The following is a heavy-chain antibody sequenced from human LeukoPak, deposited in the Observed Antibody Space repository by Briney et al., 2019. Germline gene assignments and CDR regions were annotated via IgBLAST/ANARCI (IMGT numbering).Heavy chain of an antibody. J-gene: IGHJ4*02. Sequence: GGSLRLSRAASGFTFSSYAMHWVRQAPGKGLEWVAVISYDGSNKYYADSVKGRFTISRDNSKNTLYLQMNSLRAEDTAVYYCARAGIGLSSIADSSKIGNDYWGQGTLVTVSS. CDR2: ISYDGSNK. CDR1: GFTFSSYA. V-gene: IGHV3-30-3*01. D-gene: IGHD6-6*01. CDR3: ARAGIGLSSIADSSKIGNDY.